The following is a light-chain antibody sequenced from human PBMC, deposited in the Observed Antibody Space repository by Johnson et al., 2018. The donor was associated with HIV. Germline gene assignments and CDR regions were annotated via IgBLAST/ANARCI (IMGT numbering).Light chain of an antibody. Sequence: QSVLTQPPSVSAAPGQKVTISCSGSSSNIGNNYVSWYQQFPGTAPKLLIYDNNKRPSGIPDRFSGSKSGTSATLGITGLQTGDEAYYYCGTWDSSLSTYVFGTGTKVTVL. V-gene: IGLV1-51*01. CDR1: SSNIGNNY. J-gene: IGLJ1*01. CDR2: DNN. CDR3: GTWDSSLSTYV.